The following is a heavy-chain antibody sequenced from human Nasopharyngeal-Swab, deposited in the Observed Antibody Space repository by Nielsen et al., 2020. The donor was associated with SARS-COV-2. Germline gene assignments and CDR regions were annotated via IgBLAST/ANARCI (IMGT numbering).Heavy chain of an antibody. J-gene: IGHJ4*02. CDR3: AREADSHDF. Sequence: GESLKISYAASGFTLSSYTMHWVRQAPGKGLEWVAVVLYDGTTKYYADSVKGRFTISRDASENTLSLQMNSLRPEDTAVYYCAREADSHDFWGQGTLVTVSS. V-gene: IGHV3-30-3*01. CDR2: VLYDGTTK. CDR1: GFTLSSYT.